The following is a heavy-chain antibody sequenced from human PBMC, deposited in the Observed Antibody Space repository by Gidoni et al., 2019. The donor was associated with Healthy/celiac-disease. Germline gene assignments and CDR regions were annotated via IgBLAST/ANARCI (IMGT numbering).Heavy chain of an antibody. CDR1: GVTFSSNA. CDR2: ISGIGGST. Sequence: EVQLLESGGGLVQPGGYLRLSCAAAGVTFSSNAMSGVRQAQWKGLEWVSVISGIGGSTYSADSLTGRFTISRDNSKNTLYLQMNRLRAEDTAVYYCARRGMVYCTNGVCSPEDYWGQGTLVTVSS. CDR3: ARRGMVYCTNGVCSPEDY. D-gene: IGHD2-8*01. J-gene: IGHJ4*02. V-gene: IGHV3-23*01.